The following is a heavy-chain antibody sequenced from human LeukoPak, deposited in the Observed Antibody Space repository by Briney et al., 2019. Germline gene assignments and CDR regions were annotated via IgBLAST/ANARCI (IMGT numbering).Heavy chain of an antibody. CDR1: GFTVSSNY. CDR3: ARDHVVPAASISYYYGMDV. J-gene: IGHJ6*02. V-gene: IGHV3-53*01. CDR2: IYSGGSI. D-gene: IGHD2-2*01. Sequence: GGSLRLSCAASGFTVSSNYMSWVRQAPGKGLEWVSVIYSGGSIYYADSVKGRFTISRDNSKNTLYLQMNSLRAEDTAVYYCARDHVVPAASISYYYGMDVWGQGSTLAVSS.